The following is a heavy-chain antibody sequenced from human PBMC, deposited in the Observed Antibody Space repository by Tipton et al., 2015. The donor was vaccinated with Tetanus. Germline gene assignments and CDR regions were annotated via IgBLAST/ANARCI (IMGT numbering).Heavy chain of an antibody. Sequence: SLRLSCAASGFTFSTNAMHWVRQAPGKGLVWVSRIKSDGSKTTYADPVKGRFTISRDNAKNTLYLEINSLRAEDTAVYYCARSESRIAPRIPWGMDIWGQGTTVTVSS. CDR1: GFTFSTNA. D-gene: IGHD6-6*01. CDR3: ARSESRIAPRIPWGMDI. V-gene: IGHV3-74*01. CDR2: IKSDGSKT. J-gene: IGHJ6*02.